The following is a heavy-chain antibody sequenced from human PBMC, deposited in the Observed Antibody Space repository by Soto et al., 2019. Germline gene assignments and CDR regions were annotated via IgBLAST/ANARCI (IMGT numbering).Heavy chain of an antibody. J-gene: IGHJ1*01. CDR3: AKGRCTFQH. Sequence: QVQLVESGGGMVQPGRSLRLSCAASGFTFSSYGMHWVRQAPGKGLEWVAVISYDGSNKYYADSVKGRFTISRDNSKNTLYLQMNSLRAEDTAVYYCAKGRCTFQHWGQGTLVTVSS. CDR1: GFTFSSYG. D-gene: IGHD2-8*01. CDR2: ISYDGSNK. V-gene: IGHV3-30*18.